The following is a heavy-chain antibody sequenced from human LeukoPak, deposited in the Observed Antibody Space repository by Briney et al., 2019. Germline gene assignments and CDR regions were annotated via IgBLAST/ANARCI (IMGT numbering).Heavy chain of an antibody. J-gene: IGHJ4*02. Sequence: GESLRLSCATSGFTFSSSTFGSYTMNWVRQAPGKGLVWVSSISSTGTYIYYTDSVKGRFTISRDIANSLLYLQMNSLRADDTAVYYCARDLDYSTGFDYWGQGTLVTVSS. V-gene: IGHV3-21*01. D-gene: IGHD4-11*01. CDR3: ARDLDYSTGFDY. CDR1: GFTFSSSTFGSYT. CDR2: ISSTGTYI.